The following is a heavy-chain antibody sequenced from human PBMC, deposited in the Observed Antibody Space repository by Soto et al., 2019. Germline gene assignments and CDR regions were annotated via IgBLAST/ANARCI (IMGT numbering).Heavy chain of an antibody. J-gene: IGHJ4*02. V-gene: IGHV4-59*12. CDR2: IYYSGST. Sequence: SETLSLTCTVSGGPIGTFYWSWLRQPPGKGLEWIGNIYYSGSTNYNPSLKSRVTISVDTYKNQFSLKLSSVTAADTAVYYCAREGGGVSPRTAHFDYWGQGTLVTVSS. D-gene: IGHD3-10*01. CDR3: AREGGGVSPRTAHFDY. CDR1: GGPIGTFY.